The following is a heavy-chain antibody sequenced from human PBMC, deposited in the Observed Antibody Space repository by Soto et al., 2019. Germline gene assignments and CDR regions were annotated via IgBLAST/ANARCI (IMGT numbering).Heavy chain of an antibody. D-gene: IGHD3-3*01. CDR1: GYSFTSYW. Sequence: GEALKIFCKGSGYSFTSYWIGWVRQMPGKGLEWVGTNYPGDSDTIYSPSFQGQVTISADKSINSVYLQWSSLKASDTATYYCARLGFNYDFLSGYYNVHHYYGIDVWGQGTTVTVSS. CDR3: ARLGFNYDFLSGYYNVHHYYGIDV. CDR2: NYPGDSDT. V-gene: IGHV5-51*01. J-gene: IGHJ6*02.